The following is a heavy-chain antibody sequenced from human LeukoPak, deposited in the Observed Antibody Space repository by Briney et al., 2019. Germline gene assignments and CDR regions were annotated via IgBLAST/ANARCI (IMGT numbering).Heavy chain of an antibody. CDR2: ISGGGGST. J-gene: IGHJ4*02. V-gene: IGHV3-23*01. D-gene: IGHD1-26*01. CDR1: GFTFSSYA. CDR3: ANRNSGSYHFFDY. Sequence: GGSLRLSCAASGFTFSSYAMSWVRQAPGKGLEWVSAISGGGGSTYYADSVKGRFTISRDNSKNTLYLQMNSLRAEDTAVYYCANRNSGSYHFFDYWGQGTLVTVSS.